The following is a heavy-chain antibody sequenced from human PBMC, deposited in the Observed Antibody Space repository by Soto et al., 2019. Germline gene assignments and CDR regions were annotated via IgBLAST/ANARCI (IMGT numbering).Heavy chain of an antibody. CDR3: ARDPEYSSSSLGYYYGMDV. V-gene: IGHV1-3*01. D-gene: IGHD6-6*01. Sequence: GSRKVSCKASGYTFTRYAMHWVRQAPGQRLEWMGWINAGNGNTKYSQKFQGRVTITRDTSASTAYMELSSLRSEDTAVYYCARDPEYSSSSLGYYYGMDVWGQGTTVTVSS. CDR2: INAGNGNT. CDR1: GYTFTRYA. J-gene: IGHJ6*02.